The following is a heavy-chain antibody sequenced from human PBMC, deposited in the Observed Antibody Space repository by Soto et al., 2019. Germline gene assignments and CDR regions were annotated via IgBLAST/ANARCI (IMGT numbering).Heavy chain of an antibody. Sequence: GGSLRLSCAASGFTFSSYWMSWVRQAPGKGLEWVANIKQDGSEKYYVDSVKGRFTISRDNAKNSLYLQMNSLRAEDTAVYYCARETSSGWYLLDYWGQGTLGTVAS. CDR2: IKQDGSEK. CDR1: GFTFSSYW. V-gene: IGHV3-7*01. CDR3: ARETSSGWYLLDY. D-gene: IGHD6-19*01. J-gene: IGHJ4*02.